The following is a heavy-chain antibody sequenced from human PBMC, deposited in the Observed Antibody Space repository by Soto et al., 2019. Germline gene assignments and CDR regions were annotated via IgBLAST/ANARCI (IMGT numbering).Heavy chain of an antibody. V-gene: IGHV5-51*01. J-gene: IGHJ4*02. Sequence: EFLKISRKGSGYNFAGYWIAWVRQMPGKGLELMGIIYPSDSDTRYRPSFQGQVTISADKSISSAYLQWSSLRASDTAMYYCARGGVSTRTFDYWGQGTPVTVSS. CDR1: GYNFAGYW. CDR3: ARGGVSTRTFDY. D-gene: IGHD3-3*01. CDR2: IYPSDSDT.